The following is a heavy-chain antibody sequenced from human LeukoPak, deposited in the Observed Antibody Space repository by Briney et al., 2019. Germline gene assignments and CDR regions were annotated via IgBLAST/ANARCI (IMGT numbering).Heavy chain of an antibody. D-gene: IGHD6-19*01. CDR1: GFTFSDCY. J-gene: IGHJ4*02. CDR2: ISSSGSTK. Sequence: PGGSLRLSCAASGFTFSDCYMSWIRQAPGKGLEWVSYISSSGSTKYYADSVKGRFTISRDNAKNSLYLQMNSLRAEDTAVYYCARVLRSSGWYGDYWGQGTLVTVSS. V-gene: IGHV3-11*04. CDR3: ARVLRSSGWYGDY.